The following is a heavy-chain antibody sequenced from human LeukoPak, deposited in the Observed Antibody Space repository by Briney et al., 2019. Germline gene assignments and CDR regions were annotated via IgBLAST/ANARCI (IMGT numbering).Heavy chain of an antibody. CDR3: AKEIRDRGPFDY. Sequence: GGSLRLSCAASGFTFSSYGMNWVRQAPWKGLEWVSAISGSGTRTYYADSVKGRFTISRDSSKNTLYLQMNSLRAEDTAVYYCAKEIRDRGPFDYWGQGTLGTVSS. CDR2: ISGSGTRT. CDR1: GFTFSSYG. V-gene: IGHV3-23*01. J-gene: IGHJ4*02.